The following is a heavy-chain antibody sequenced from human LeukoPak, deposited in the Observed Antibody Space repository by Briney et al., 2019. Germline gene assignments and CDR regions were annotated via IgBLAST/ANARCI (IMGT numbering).Heavy chain of an antibody. CDR2: INPNGGST. CDR3: ARGAGSGSYYYMDV. Sequence: ASVKVSCKASGYTFSNYYKHWVRQAPGQGLEWMGVINPNGGSTSYAQKFQGRVTMTRDMSTSTVYMELSRLRSDDTAVYYCARGAGSGSYYYMDVWGKGTTVTISS. J-gene: IGHJ6*03. CDR1: GYTFSNYY. V-gene: IGHV1-46*01. D-gene: IGHD1-26*01.